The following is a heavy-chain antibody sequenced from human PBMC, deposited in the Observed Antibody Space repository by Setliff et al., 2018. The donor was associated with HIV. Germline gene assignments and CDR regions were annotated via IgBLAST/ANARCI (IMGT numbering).Heavy chain of an antibody. Sequence: GASVKVSCKASGFTFSDYYMHWVRQAPGQGLEWMGWVRPYNADKNYAQKFQGRVTMTRDTSISTAYMDLSRLRSDDTAVYYCARDHGMWDYGGNFLLREYFHHWGQGTLVTVSS. D-gene: IGHD4-17*01. CDR1: GFTFSDYY. J-gene: IGHJ1*01. CDR3: ARDHGMWDYGGNFLLREYFHH. CDR2: VRPYNADK. V-gene: IGHV1-2*02.